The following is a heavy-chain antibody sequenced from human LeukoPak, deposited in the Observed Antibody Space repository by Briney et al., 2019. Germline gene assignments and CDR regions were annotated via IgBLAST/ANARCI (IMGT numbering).Heavy chain of an antibody. CDR2: ISTSSSYI. Sequence: GGSLRLSCAASGFTFSNSMNWVRPAPGKGLEWVSSISTSSSYIYYADSVKGRFTIPRDNAKNSVYLHMDSLRAEDTAVYYCARAANLGWGIVVVTAIYDYWGQGTLVTVSS. D-gene: IGHD2-21*02. CDR3: ARAANLGWGIVVVTAIYDY. J-gene: IGHJ4*02. CDR1: GFTFSNS. V-gene: IGHV3-21*01.